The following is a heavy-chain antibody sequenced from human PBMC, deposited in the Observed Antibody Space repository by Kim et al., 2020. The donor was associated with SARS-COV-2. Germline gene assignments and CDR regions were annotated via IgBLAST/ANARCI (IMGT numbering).Heavy chain of an antibody. D-gene: IGHD6-13*01. J-gene: IGHJ4*02. CDR3: ARGHSSNWDFDS. Sequence: NYNTPLKSRVTISVDTSKNQFSLKLSSVTAADTAVYYCARGHSSNWDFDSWGQGTLVTVSS. V-gene: IGHV4-59*09.